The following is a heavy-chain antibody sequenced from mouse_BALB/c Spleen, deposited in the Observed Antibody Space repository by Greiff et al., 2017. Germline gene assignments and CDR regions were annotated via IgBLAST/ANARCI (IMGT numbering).Heavy chain of an antibody. J-gene: IGHJ2*01. Sequence: EVQVVESGGGLVQPGGSLKLSCAASGFTFSSYGMSWVRQTPDKRLELVATINSNGGSTYYPDSVKGRFTISRDNAKNTLYLQMSSLKSEDTAMYYCARDHGTSYFDYWGQGTTLTVSS. CDR2: INSNGGST. CDR1: GFTFSSYG. CDR3: ARDHGTSYFDY. D-gene: IGHD2-14*01. V-gene: IGHV5-6-3*01.